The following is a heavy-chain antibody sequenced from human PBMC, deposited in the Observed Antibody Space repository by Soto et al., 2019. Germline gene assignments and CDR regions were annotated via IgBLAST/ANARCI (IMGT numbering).Heavy chain of an antibody. CDR2: INAGNGNT. Sequence: ASVKVSCKASGYTFTSYAMHWVRQAPGQRLEWMGWINAGNGNTKYSQKFQGRVTITRDTSASTAYMELSSLRSEDTAVYYCARAGIYCGGDCYSNYFDYWGQGTLVTVS. V-gene: IGHV1-3*01. CDR3: ARAGIYCGGDCYSNYFDY. D-gene: IGHD2-21*02. CDR1: GYTFTSYA. J-gene: IGHJ4*02.